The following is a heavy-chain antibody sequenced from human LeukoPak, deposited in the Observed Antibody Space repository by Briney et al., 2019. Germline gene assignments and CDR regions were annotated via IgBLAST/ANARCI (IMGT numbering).Heavy chain of an antibody. V-gene: IGHV3-21*01. CDR1: GFTFSIYS. CDR2: ISSSSSYI. J-gene: IGHJ4*02. Sequence: KTGGSLRLSCAASGFTFSIYSMNWVRQAPGKGLEWVSSISSSSSYIYYADSVKGRFTIPRDNAKNSLYLQLTSLRAEDTAVYYCARDYYDSSGYAGGPDYWGQGTLVTVSS. D-gene: IGHD3-22*01. CDR3: ARDYYDSSGYAGGPDY.